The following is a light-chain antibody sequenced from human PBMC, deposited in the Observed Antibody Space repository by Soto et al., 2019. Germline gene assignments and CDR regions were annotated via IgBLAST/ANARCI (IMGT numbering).Light chain of an antibody. V-gene: IGKV1-5*01. CDR3: QQYNSYSGT. CDR1: QSISSW. Sequence: DIQMTQSPSTLSASVGDRVTITCRASQSISSWLAWYQQKPGKATKLLIYDASSLESGVPSRFSGSGSGTEFALAISSLQPDDFATYYFQQYNSYSGTFGQGTKVEI. CDR2: DAS. J-gene: IGKJ1*01.